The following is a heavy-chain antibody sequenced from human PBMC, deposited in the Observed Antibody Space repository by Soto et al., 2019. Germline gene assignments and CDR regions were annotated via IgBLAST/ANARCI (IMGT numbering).Heavy chain of an antibody. V-gene: IGHV3-30-3*01. CDR3: ARGYYYGSGGSGRFDP. CDR1: GFTFSSYA. J-gene: IGHJ5*02. D-gene: IGHD3-10*01. CDR2: ISYDGSNK. Sequence: QVQLVESGGGVVQPGRSLRLSCAASGFTFSSYAMHWVRQAPGKGLEWVAVISYDGSNKYYADSVKGRFTISRDNSKTTLYQQMNSLRAEDTAVYYCARGYYYGSGGSGRFDPWGKGSLVTVSS.